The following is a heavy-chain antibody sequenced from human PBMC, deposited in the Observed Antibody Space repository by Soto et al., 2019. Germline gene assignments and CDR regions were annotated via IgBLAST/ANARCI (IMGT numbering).Heavy chain of an antibody. D-gene: IGHD2-21*02. Sequence: PGGSLRLSCAASGFTFSSYAMSWVRQAPGKGLEWVSVIYSGGSTYYADSVKGRFTISRDNSKNTLYLQMNSLRAEDTAVYYCAKVTKKPYYYYYYMDVWGKGTTVTAP. CDR1: GFTFSSYA. V-gene: IGHV3-66*01. CDR3: AKVTKKPYYYYYYMDV. CDR2: IYSGGST. J-gene: IGHJ6*03.